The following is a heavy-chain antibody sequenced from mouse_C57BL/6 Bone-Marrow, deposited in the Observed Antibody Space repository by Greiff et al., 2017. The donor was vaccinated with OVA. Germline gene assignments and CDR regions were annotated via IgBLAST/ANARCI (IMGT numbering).Heavy chain of an antibody. D-gene: IGHD4-1*01. CDR1: GYTFTSYW. J-gene: IGHJ4*01. Sequence: QVQLQQPGAELVRPGSSVKLSCKASGYTFTSYWMDWVKQRPGQGLEWIGNIYPSDSETHYNQKFKDKATLTVDKSSSTAYMQLSSLTSEDSAVYYCAVGTYYYAMDYWGQGTSVTVSS. CDR2: IYPSDSET. V-gene: IGHV1-61*01. CDR3: AVGTYYYAMDY.